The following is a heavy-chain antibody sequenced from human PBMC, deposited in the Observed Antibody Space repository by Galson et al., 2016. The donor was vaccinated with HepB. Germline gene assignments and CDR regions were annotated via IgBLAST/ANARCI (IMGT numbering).Heavy chain of an antibody. D-gene: IGHD4-17*01. J-gene: IGHJ6*03. V-gene: IGHV4-34*01. CDR2: INHSGST. CDR3: ARGDNPDYGDYASAYYYMDV. Sequence: LRLSCAASGFSFSIYGMSWVRQPPGKGLEWIGEINHSGSTNYNPSLKSRVTISVGTSKNQFSLKLSSVTAADTAVYYCARGDNPDYGDYASAYYYMDVWGKGTTVTVSS. CDR1: GFSFSIYG.